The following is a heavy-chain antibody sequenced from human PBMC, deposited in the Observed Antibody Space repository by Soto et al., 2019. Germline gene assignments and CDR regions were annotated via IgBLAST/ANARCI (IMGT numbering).Heavy chain of an antibody. Sequence: QITLNESGPTVVKPTETLTLTCTFSGFSLTTSGVGVGWVRQSPGKAPEWLAFIYWDDDKRYSTSLKSRLTIAKDTSKHQVVLTIANVDPADTATYYCAHRVLRAVFGLVTTTAIYFDFWGQGTPVVVSS. CDR2: IYWDDDK. D-gene: IGHD3-3*01. V-gene: IGHV2-5*02. CDR3: AHRVLRAVFGLVTTTAIYFDF. J-gene: IGHJ4*02. CDR1: GFSLTTSGVG.